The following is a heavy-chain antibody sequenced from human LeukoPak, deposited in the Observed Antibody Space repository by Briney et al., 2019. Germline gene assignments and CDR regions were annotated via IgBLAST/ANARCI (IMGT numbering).Heavy chain of an antibody. CDR1: GGSFSGYY. CDR3: ARDSRAVAATRPFDY. J-gene: IGHJ4*02. V-gene: IGHV4-34*01. D-gene: IGHD6-19*01. CDR2: INHSGST. Sequence: SETLSLTCAVYGGSFSGYYWSWIRQPPGKGLEWIGEINHSGSTNYNPSLKSRVTISVDTSKNQFSLKLSSVTAADTAVYYCARDSRAVAATRPFDYWGQGTLVTVSS.